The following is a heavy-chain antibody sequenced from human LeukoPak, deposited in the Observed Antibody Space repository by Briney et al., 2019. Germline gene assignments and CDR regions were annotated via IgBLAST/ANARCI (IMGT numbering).Heavy chain of an antibody. J-gene: IGHJ4*02. CDR1: GFTFDDYA. Sequence: GGSLRLSCVASGFTFDDYAMHWVRQAPGKGLEWVSRISWNSGSIGYADSVKGRFTISRDNAKNTLYLQMNSLRADDTAVYYCARASGGSYEPFFDYWGQGTLVTVSS. D-gene: IGHD5-12*01. CDR2: ISWNSGSI. V-gene: IGHV3-9*01. CDR3: ARASGGSYEPFFDY.